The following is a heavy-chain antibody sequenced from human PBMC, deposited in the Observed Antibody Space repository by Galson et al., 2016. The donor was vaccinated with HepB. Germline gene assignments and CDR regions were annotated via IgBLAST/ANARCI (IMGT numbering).Heavy chain of an antibody. CDR1: GFTFSDSA. Sequence: SLRLSCAASGFTFSDSAMHWVRQASGKGLEWVGRIRSKANSYATAYGASVKGWVTMTRDTSISTAYMELSRLRSDDTAVYYCARDNRHWFDPWGQGTLVTVPS. CDR2: IRSKANSYAT. J-gene: IGHJ5*02. CDR3: ARDNRHWFDP. V-gene: IGHV3-73*01. D-gene: IGHD2/OR15-2a*01.